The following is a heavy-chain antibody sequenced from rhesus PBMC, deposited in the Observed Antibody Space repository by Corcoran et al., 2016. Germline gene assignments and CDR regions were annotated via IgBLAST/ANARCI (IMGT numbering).Heavy chain of an antibody. CDR1: GGAISDSCY. CDR2: IYGNSAST. V-gene: IGHV4S9*01. Sequence: QVQLQESGPGLVKPSETLSLTCAVSGGAISDSCYWNWVRQPPGKGREWIGNIYGNSASTYYNPSLKSRVTISKDTSKNQFFLKLSSVTAADTAVYYCARDGGYCSGGVCYGDPSLDVWGRGVLVTVSS. J-gene: IGHJ5-2*02. D-gene: IGHD2-8*01. CDR3: ARDGGYCSGGVCYGDPSLDV.